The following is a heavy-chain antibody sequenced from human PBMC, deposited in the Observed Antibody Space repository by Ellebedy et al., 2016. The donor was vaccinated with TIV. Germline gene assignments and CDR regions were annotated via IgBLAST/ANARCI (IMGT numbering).Heavy chain of an antibody. Sequence: SETLSLTXTVSGGSISSYYWSWIRQPPGKGLEWIGYIYYSGSTNYNPSLKSRVTISVDTSKNQFSLKLSSVTAADTAVYYCARARSRVRGLMVWFDPWGQGTLVIVSS. CDR2: IYYSGST. D-gene: IGHD3-10*01. V-gene: IGHV4-59*12. CDR1: GGSISSYY. CDR3: ARARSRVRGLMVWFDP. J-gene: IGHJ5*02.